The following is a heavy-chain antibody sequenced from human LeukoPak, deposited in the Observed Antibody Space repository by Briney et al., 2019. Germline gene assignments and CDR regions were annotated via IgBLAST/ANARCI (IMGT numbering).Heavy chain of an antibody. V-gene: IGHV3-23*01. D-gene: IGHD3-10*01. Sequence: PGGSLRLSCAASGFTFSTYAMSTVRQAPGHGLEWVSAITGSADRTHYPDSVTGGFTISRDNSKNIVYLQMNSLRAKDTAVYFCARPQVVVLNPFDYWGQGTLVTVSS. CDR1: GFTFSTYA. CDR3: ARPQVVVLNPFDY. J-gene: IGHJ4*02. CDR2: ITGSADRT.